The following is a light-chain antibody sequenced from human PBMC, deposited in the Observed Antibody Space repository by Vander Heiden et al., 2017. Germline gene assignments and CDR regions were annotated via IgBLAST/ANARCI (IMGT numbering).Light chain of an antibody. J-gene: IGKJ1*01. CDR3: QQYATSPGT. V-gene: IGKV3-20*01. CDR1: QSVSSNY. CDR2: GAS. Sequence: EIVLTQSPGTLSLSTGERATLSCRASQSVSSNYLAWYQQQPGQAPRLLIYGASSRATGIPDRCSGSGAGTDFTLILSRLEPDDFAVYYCQQYATSPGTFGQGTKVEIK.